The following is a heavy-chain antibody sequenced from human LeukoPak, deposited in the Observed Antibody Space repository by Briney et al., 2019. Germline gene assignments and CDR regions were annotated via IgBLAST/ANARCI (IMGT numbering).Heavy chain of an antibody. J-gene: IGHJ4*02. D-gene: IGHD3-10*01. CDR1: GFTFSSYA. CDR3: ARDYYGSGSYPSDY. CDR2: ISGSGGST. Sequence: PGGSLRLSCAASGFTFSSYAMSWVRQAPGKGLEWVSAISGSGGSTYYADSVKGRFTISRDNAKNSLYLQMNSLRAEDTAVYYCARDYYGSGSYPSDYWGQGTLVTVSS. V-gene: IGHV3-23*01.